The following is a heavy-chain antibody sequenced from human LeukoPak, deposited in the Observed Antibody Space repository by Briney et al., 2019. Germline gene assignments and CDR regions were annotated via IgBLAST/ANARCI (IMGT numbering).Heavy chain of an antibody. Sequence: SETLSLTCAVFGGSFSGYYWSWIRQPPGKGLEWIGEINHSGSTNYNPSLKSRVSTSVDTSKNQFSLKLSSVTAADTAVYYCARLNIVVVPVVSRIDYYYYMDVWGQGTTVTVSS. CDR3: ARLNIVVVPVVSRIDYYYYMDV. V-gene: IGHV4-34*01. J-gene: IGHJ6*02. CDR2: INHSGST. D-gene: IGHD2-2*01. CDR1: GGSFSGYY.